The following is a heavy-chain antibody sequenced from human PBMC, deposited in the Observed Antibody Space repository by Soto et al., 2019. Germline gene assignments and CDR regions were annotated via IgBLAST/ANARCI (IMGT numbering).Heavy chain of an antibody. CDR3: ARSPSNKYSSSWYRWFDP. CDR2: ISAYNGNT. V-gene: IGHV1-18*01. CDR1: GYTFNSYG. Sequence: ASVKVSCKASGYTFNSYGISWVRQAPGQGLEWMGWISAYNGNTNYAQKLQGRVTMTTDTSTSTAYMELRSLRSDDTAVYYCARSPSNKYSSSWYRWFDPWGQGTLVTVSS. J-gene: IGHJ5*02. D-gene: IGHD6-13*01.